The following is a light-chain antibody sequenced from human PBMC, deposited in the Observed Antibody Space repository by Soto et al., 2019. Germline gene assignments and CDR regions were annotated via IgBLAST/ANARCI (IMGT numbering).Light chain of an antibody. J-gene: IGLJ2*01. CDR1: SRDIGAYHY. CDR2: AVN. V-gene: IGLV2-14*01. CDR3: YSYTYSDTVI. Sequence: QSALTQAASVSGSPGQSITISCTGTSRDIGAYHYVSWYQQRPGKAPKLMIYAVNNRPSGISNRFPGSKSGNTASLTISGLQAEDEAVYYCYSYTYSDTVIFGGGTKLTVL.